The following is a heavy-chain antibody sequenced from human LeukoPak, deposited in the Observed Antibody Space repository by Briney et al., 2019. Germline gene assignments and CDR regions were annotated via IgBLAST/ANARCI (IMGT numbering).Heavy chain of an antibody. CDR3: ARGLYDSSGYYCDY. D-gene: IGHD3-22*01. CDR1: GFTVSNMY. J-gene: IGHJ4*02. V-gene: IGHV3-66*01. CDR2: LYSGGST. Sequence: GGSLRLSCAVSGFTVSNMYMTWVRQAPGKGLEWVSVLYSGGSTYYADFVKGRFAISRDNSKNTLYLQMNSLRAEDTAVYYCARGLYDSSGYYCDYWGQGTLVTVSS.